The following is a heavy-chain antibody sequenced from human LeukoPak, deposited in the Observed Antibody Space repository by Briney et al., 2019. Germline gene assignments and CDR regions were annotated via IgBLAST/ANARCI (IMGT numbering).Heavy chain of an antibody. J-gene: IGHJ3*02. CDR1: GGSISSYY. CDR3: ARDYAGAFDI. V-gene: IGHV4-59*01. Sequence: SETLSLTCTVSGGSISSYYWSWIRQPPGKGLEWIGYIYYSGSTNYNPSLKSRVTISADTSKNQFSLKLSSVTAADTAVYYCARDYAGAFDIWGQGTMVTVSS. D-gene: IGHD2-2*01. CDR2: IYYSGST.